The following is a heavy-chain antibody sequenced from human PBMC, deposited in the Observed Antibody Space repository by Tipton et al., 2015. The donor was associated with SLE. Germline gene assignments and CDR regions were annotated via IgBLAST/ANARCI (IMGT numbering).Heavy chain of an antibody. Sequence: LRLSCTVSDDSIFTYYWSWIRQPPGKGLEWIGYTFYRGNTDYNPSLKSRVTISIDTSKNQFSLKLSSVTAADTAVYYCAKDSGDYDFGQDPWGRGTLVTVSS. CDR2: TFYRGNT. V-gene: IGHV4-59*12. CDR3: AKDSGDYDFGQDP. CDR1: DDSIFTYY. J-gene: IGHJ5*02. D-gene: IGHD3-3*01.